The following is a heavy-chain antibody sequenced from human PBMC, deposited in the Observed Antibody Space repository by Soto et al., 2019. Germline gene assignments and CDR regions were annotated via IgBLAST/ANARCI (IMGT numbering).Heavy chain of an antibody. CDR2: IKSRPDGGTT. V-gene: IGHV3-15*07. CDR1: GFTFSNAW. Sequence: EVQLVESGGGLVKPGGSLRLSCTGSGFTFSNAWMNWVRQAPGKGLEWVGRIKSRPDGGTTDYAAPAKGRFNISRDDSVHMVYLQMNSLKTEDTAVYYCSTGSMVRGVGLDYWGQGTLVTVSS. CDR3: STGSMVRGVGLDY. D-gene: IGHD3-10*01. J-gene: IGHJ4*02.